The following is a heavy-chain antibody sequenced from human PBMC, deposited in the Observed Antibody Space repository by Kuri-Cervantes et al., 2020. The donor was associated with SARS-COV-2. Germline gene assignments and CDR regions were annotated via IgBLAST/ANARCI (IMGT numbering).Heavy chain of an antibody. J-gene: IGHJ6*03. D-gene: IGHD2-2*01. CDR1: GYSISSGYY. CDR2: IYHSGST. V-gene: IGHV4-38-2*02. CDR3: ARGCSSTSCCQLNYYYYMDV. Sequence: SETLSLTCTVSGYSISSGYYWGWIRQPPGKGLEWIGSIYHSGSTYYNPSLKSRVTISVDTSKNQFSLKLSSVTAADTAVYYCARGCSSTSCCQLNYYYYMDVWGKGTTVTVSS.